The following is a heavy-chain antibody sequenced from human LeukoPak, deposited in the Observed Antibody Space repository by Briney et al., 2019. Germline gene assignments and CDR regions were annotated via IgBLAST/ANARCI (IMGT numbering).Heavy chain of an antibody. Sequence: GGSLRLSCAASGFTFNTYAMSWVRQAPWERLQWVSGISDSGGNTYYADSVRGRFTTSRDDSKNTLYLQMHSLRAEDTAVYYCAKSGGSSGWLYWGQGTLVTVSS. J-gene: IGHJ4*02. V-gene: IGHV3-23*01. CDR2: ISDSGGNT. D-gene: IGHD6-19*01. CDR1: GFTFNTYA. CDR3: AKSGGSSGWLY.